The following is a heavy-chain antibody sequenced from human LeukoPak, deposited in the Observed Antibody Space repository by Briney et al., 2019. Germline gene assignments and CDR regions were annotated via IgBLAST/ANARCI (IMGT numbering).Heavy chain of an antibody. J-gene: IGHJ3*02. CDR2: ISYSGSP. D-gene: IGHD2-21*02. CDR3: ARGYCGGDCYSGAFDI. Sequence: SETLSLTCTVSGGSISSYYWSWIRQPPGKGLEWIGYISYSGSPNYNPSLKSRVTISVETSKNQFSLKLTSVTAADTAVYYCARGYCGGDCYSGAFDIWGQGTMVTVSS. V-gene: IGHV4-59*01. CDR1: GGSISSYY.